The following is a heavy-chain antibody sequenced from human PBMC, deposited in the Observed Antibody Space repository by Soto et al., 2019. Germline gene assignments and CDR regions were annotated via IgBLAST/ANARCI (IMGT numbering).Heavy chain of an antibody. Sequence: PSETLSLTCTVSGGSISSYYWSWIRQPPGKGLEWIGYIYYSGSTNCNPSLKSRVTISVDTSKNQFSLKLSSVTAADTAVYYCARQIGQAEKWSEIVVVAPGSWYFDLWGRGTLVTVSS. CDR3: ARQIGQAEKWSEIVVVAPGSWYFDL. D-gene: IGHD2-15*01. CDR2: IYYSGST. V-gene: IGHV4-59*08. CDR1: GGSISSYY. J-gene: IGHJ2*01.